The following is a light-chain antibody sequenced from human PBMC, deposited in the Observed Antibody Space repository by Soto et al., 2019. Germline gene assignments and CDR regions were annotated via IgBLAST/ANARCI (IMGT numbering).Light chain of an antibody. J-gene: IGLJ2*01. Sequence: QSVLTQTPSASGTPGQRVTISCSGSSSNIGSYYVYWYQQLPGTAPKLLNYKNDQRPSGVPDRFSGSKSGTSASLAISGLRCEDEADYYCAAWDDSLSVVFGGGTKLTVL. CDR1: SSNIGSYY. CDR3: AAWDDSLSVV. V-gene: IGLV1-47*01. CDR2: KND.